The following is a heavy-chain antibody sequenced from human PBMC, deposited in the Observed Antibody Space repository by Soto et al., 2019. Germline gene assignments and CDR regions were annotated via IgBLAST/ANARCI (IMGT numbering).Heavy chain of an antibody. Sequence: SQTLSLTCAIYGDSVSSSSVGWYWIRQSPSRGLEWLGRTSYMSKWSSNSAISVKSRLTINPDTSKNQFSLQLNSVTPEDTAVYYCARGHNYAFDSWGQGILVTVSS. CDR3: ARGHNYAFDS. CDR1: GDSVSSSSVG. D-gene: IGHD5-18*01. CDR2: TSYMSKWSS. J-gene: IGHJ4*02. V-gene: IGHV6-1*01.